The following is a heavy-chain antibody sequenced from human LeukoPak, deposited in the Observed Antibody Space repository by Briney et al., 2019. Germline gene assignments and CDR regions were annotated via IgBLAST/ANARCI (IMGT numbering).Heavy chain of an antibody. Sequence: PSETLSLTCTVSGGSISSYYWSWIRQPPGKGLEWIGYIYYSGSTNYNPSLKSRVTISVDTSKNQFSLKLSSVTAADTAVYYCARVGLNIVVVPAAIDRQGFDPWGQGTLVTVSS. J-gene: IGHJ5*02. CDR1: GGSISSYY. CDR2: IYYSGST. CDR3: ARVGLNIVVVPAAIDRQGFDP. D-gene: IGHD2-2*01. V-gene: IGHV4-59*12.